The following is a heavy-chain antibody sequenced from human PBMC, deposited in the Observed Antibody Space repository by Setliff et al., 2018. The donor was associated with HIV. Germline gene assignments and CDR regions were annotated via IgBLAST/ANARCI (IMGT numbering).Heavy chain of an antibody. CDR2: IIPILGIP. Sequence: SVKVSCKASGYTSTSDYIHWVRQAPGQGLEWMGRIIPILGIPNYAQNFQGRLTISADKSTRTAYLELSSLRSDDSAVYFCAKEQEIGSYLDPWGQGTLVTVSS. CDR3: AKEQEIGSYLDP. CDR1: GYTSTSDY. D-gene: IGHD2-2*02. J-gene: IGHJ5*02. V-gene: IGHV1-69*04.